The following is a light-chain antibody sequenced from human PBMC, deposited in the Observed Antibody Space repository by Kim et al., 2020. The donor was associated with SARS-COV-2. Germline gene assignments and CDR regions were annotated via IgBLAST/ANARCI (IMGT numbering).Light chain of an antibody. J-gene: IGKJ1*01. V-gene: IGKV3-20*01. CDR1: QSVSSSY. CDR3: QQYGSSSWT. CDR2: GAS. Sequence: SPGERATLSCRARQSVSSSYLAWYQQKPGQAPRLLIYGASSRATGIPDRFSGSGSGTDFTLTISRLEPEDFAVYYCQQYGSSSWTFGQGTKVEIK.